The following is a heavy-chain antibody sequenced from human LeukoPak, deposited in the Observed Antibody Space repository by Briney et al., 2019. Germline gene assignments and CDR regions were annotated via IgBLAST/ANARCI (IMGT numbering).Heavy chain of an antibody. CDR2: ISYSGTT. CDR1: GGSISGYY. CDR3: ARVNYDSSGYSTTLDY. Sequence: SETLSLTCTVSGGSISGYYWSWIRQPPGKGLEWIGYISYSGTTNYNPSLKSRVTISVDTSKNEFSLKLRSVTAADTAVYYCARVNYDSSGYSTTLDYWGQGTLVSVSS. V-gene: IGHV4-59*01. J-gene: IGHJ4*02. D-gene: IGHD3-22*01.